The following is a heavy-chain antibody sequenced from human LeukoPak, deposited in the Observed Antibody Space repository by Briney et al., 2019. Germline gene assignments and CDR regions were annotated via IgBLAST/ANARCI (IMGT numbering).Heavy chain of an antibody. D-gene: IGHD6-19*01. CDR1: GFTFSSYA. Sequence: GASLRLSCAASGFTFSSYAMSWVRQAPGKRLEWVSAISGSGGSTYYADSVKGRFTISRDNSKNTLYLQMNSLRAEDTAVYYCAKPISSGWSLGYYYYGMDVWGQGTTVTVSS. CDR3: AKPISSGWSLGYYYYGMDV. V-gene: IGHV3-23*01. CDR2: ISGSGGST. J-gene: IGHJ6*02.